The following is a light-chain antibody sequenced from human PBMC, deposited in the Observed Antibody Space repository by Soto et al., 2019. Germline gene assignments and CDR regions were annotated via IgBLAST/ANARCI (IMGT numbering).Light chain of an antibody. CDR1: SSLNNT. CDR2: GAS. CDR3: QHSNNWPPAWT. J-gene: IGKJ1*01. Sequence: EIVLTQTPGTLSLSPGERATLSCRAISSLNNTLAWYQHQPGLPPRLLIYGASTRTTGIPARFSGGGSGTEFTLTISGLQSEDSAVYYCQHSNNWPPAWTFGQGTKVDI. V-gene: IGKV3-15*01.